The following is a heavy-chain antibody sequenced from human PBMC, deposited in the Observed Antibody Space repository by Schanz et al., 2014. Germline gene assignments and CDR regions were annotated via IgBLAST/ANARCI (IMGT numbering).Heavy chain of an antibody. J-gene: IGHJ4*02. CDR2: ITNKPNNYNT. Sequence: EVQLLESGGGLVQPGGSLRLSFAASGFTFSHPYMDWVRQAPGKGLEWVGRITNKPNNYNTDYAASVKGRFTISRDDSRNSLYLQMSSLKTEDTAVYYCVRLDVHDYWGQGTLVTVSS. CDR1: GFTFSHPY. CDR3: VRLDVHDY. D-gene: IGHD3-16*01. V-gene: IGHV3-72*01.